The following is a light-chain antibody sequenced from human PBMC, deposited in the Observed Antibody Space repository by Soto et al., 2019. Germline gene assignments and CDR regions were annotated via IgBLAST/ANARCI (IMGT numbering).Light chain of an antibody. CDR2: WAS. J-gene: IGKJ3*01. V-gene: IGKV4-1*01. CDR3: QHYYNIPVS. Sequence: DIVLTQAPDFLSASLGERATINCKSSQSLLYNSNNKTYLAWYQQKPGQPPRLLIYWASTRQSGVPERFSGSGTGTDFTLTINSLQAEDVAVYYCQHYYNIPVSFGPGTKVAIK. CDR1: QSLLYNSNNKTY.